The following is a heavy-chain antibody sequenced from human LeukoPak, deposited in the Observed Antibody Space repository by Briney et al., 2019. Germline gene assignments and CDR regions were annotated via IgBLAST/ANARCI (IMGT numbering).Heavy chain of an antibody. CDR1: GFXFSSYA. V-gene: IGHV3-33*08. D-gene: IGHD3-16*01. J-gene: IGHJ4*02. CDR2: IWYDGSSK. Sequence: GGSLRLSCAASGFXFSSYAISWVRQAPGKGLEWVAVIWYDGSSKYYADSVKGRFTISRDNSKNTLYLQMNSLRAEDTAVYYCVGLPADEGFDYWGQGTLVTVSS. CDR3: VGLPADEGFDY.